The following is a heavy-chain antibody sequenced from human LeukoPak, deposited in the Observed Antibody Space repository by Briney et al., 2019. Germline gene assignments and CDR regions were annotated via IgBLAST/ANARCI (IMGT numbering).Heavy chain of an antibody. Sequence: SETLSLTCAVYGGSFSGHYWSWIRQPPGKGLEWIGEINHSGSTNYNPSLKSRVTISVDTSKNQFSLKLSSVTAADTAVCYCARGYYYGSGSYLDYWGQGTLVTVSS. CDR2: INHSGST. V-gene: IGHV4-34*01. D-gene: IGHD3-10*01. CDR1: GGSFSGHY. J-gene: IGHJ4*02. CDR3: ARGYYYGSGSYLDY.